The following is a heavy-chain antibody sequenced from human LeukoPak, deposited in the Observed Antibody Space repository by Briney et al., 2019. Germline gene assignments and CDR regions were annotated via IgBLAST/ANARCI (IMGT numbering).Heavy chain of an antibody. CDR1: GFTFSNYA. CDR3: SLIGDF. J-gene: IGHJ4*02. D-gene: IGHD2-8*01. Sequence: PGGSLRLSCAASGFTFSNYAMSWVRQAPGKGLEWVSAISGTGSNTYYADSVKGRFTISRDNSQNTLYLQMNSLKTEDTAVYCVSLIGDFWGQGTLVTVSS. V-gene: IGHV3-23*01. CDR2: ISGTGSNT.